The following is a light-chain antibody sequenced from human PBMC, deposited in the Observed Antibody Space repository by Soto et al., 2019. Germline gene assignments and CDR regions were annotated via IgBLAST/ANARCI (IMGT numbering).Light chain of an antibody. CDR3: QQSFSNYFT. Sequence: DIVMTQSPFARSASVGDRVTITCRASQNIRGFLHWYQQKPGKAPKLLIYGTSNLESGVPSRFGGSGSGTDFTLTISGLQLEDFATYYCQQSFSNYFTFGGGTKVDI. CDR2: GTS. V-gene: IGKV1-39*01. CDR1: QNIRGF. J-gene: IGKJ4*01.